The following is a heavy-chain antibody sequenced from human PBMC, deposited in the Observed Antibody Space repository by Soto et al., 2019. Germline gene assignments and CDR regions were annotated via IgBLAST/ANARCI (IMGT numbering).Heavy chain of an antibody. CDR3: AKTVGIRGSYYYYYMDV. CDR1: GFTFSSYA. D-gene: IGHD5-18*01. J-gene: IGHJ6*03. CDR2: ISGSGGST. Sequence: GGSLRLSCAASGFTFSSYAMSWVRQAPGKGLEWVSAISGSGGSTYYADSVKGRFTISRDNSKNTLYLKMNSLRAEDTAVYYCAKTVGIRGSYYYYYMDVWGKGTTVTVSS. V-gene: IGHV3-23*01.